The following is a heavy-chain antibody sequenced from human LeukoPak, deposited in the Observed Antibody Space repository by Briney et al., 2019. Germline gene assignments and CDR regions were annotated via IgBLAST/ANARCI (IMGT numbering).Heavy chain of an antibody. CDR1: GYTFTSYG. Sequence: ASVKVSCKASGYTFTSYGISWVRQAPGQGLEWMGWINTNTGNPTYAQGFTGRFVFSLDTSVSTAYLQISSLKAEDTAVYYCARDHPYCGGDCYPNWFDPWGQGTLVTVSS. CDR2: INTNTGNP. CDR3: ARDHPYCGGDCYPNWFDP. J-gene: IGHJ5*02. V-gene: IGHV7-4-1*02. D-gene: IGHD2-21*02.